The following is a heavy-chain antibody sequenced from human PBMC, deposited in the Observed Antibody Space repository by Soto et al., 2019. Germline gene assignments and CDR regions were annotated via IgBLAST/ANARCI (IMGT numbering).Heavy chain of an antibody. V-gene: IGHV3-30-3*01. J-gene: IGHJ2*01. CDR3: ARKGGRDDSSGYYYDPRWDFDL. CDR2: ISYDGSNK. D-gene: IGHD3-22*01. CDR1: GFTFSSYA. Sequence: QVQLVESGGGVVQPGRSLRLSCAASGFTFSSYAMHWVRQAPGKGLEWVAVISYDGSNKYYADSVKGRFTISRDNSKNTLYLQMNSLRAEDTAVYYCARKGGRDDSSGYYYDPRWDFDLWGRGTLVTVSS.